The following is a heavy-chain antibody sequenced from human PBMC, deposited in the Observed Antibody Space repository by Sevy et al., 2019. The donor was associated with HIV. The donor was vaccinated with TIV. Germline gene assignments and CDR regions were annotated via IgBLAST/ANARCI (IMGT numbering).Heavy chain of an antibody. V-gene: IGHV1-8*01. Sequence: ASVKVSCKASGYTFTSYDINWVRQATGQGLEWMGWMNPNSGNIGYAQKFQGRVTMTRNTSISTAYMELSSLRSEDTAVYYCARGRSWYSASDLWGQGTMVTVSS. CDR1: GYTFTSYD. D-gene: IGHD6-13*01. CDR3: ARGRSWYSASDL. CDR2: MNPNSGNI. J-gene: IGHJ3*01.